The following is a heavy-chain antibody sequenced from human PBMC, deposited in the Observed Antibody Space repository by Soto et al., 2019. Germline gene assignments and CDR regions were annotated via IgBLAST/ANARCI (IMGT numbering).Heavy chain of an antibody. Sequence: NPSETLSLTCAVYGGSFSGYYWSWIRQPPGKGLEWIGEINHSGSTNYNPSLKSRVTISVDTSKNQFSLKLSSVTAADTAVYYCARLGAGTAMGPPNWFDPWGQGTLVTVSS. CDR1: GGSFSGYY. CDR3: ARLGAGTAMGPPNWFDP. CDR2: INHSGST. V-gene: IGHV4-34*01. J-gene: IGHJ5*02. D-gene: IGHD5-18*01.